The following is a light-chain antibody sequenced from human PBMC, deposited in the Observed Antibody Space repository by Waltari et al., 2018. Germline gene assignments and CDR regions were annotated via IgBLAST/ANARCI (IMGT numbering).Light chain of an antibody. CDR2: GNT. CDR3: QSYDSSLSAVV. Sequence: QSVLTQPPSVSGAPGQRVTISCTGSSSNIGAGYAVLWHQQLPGTAPKLLIYGNTNRPSGVPDRFSGPKSGTSASLAITGLQVDDEADYYCQSYDSSLSAVVFGGGTKLTVL. CDR1: SSNIGAGYA. V-gene: IGLV1-40*01. J-gene: IGLJ2*01.